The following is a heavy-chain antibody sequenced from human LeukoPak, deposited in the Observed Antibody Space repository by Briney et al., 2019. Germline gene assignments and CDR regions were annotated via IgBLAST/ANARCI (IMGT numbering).Heavy chain of an antibody. CDR1: GSSFTSYC. CDR3: ARHLYAYDSSGYYSAVGY. Sequence: GGSLQISCQGLGSSFTSYCIGWVRPLPGKGLEWMGIIYPGDSHTRYSPSFQGQVTVSADKSISTAYLQWSSLMASDTAMYYCARHLYAYDSSGYYSAVGYWGQGTLVTVSS. V-gene: IGHV5-51*01. J-gene: IGHJ4*02. CDR2: IYPGDSHT. D-gene: IGHD3-22*01.